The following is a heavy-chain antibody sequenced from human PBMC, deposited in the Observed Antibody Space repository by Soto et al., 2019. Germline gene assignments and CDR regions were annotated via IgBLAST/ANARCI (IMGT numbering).Heavy chain of an antibody. CDR3: AKDNDFDWLPTLLDY. Sequence: EVQLVESGGGLVQPGRSLRLSCAASGFTFDDYAMHWVRQAPGKGLEWVSGISWNSGSIGYADSVKGRFTISRDNAKNSLYLQMNSLRAEDTALYYCAKDNDFDWLPTLLDYWGQGTLVTVSS. J-gene: IGHJ4*02. CDR1: GFTFDDYA. V-gene: IGHV3-9*01. CDR2: ISWNSGSI. D-gene: IGHD3-9*01.